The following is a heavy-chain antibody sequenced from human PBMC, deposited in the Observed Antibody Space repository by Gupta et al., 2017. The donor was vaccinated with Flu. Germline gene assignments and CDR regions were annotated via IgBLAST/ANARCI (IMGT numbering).Heavy chain of an antibody. Sequence: QVQLVESGGGVVQPGRPLRLSCAASGFTFSSYGMHWVRQAPGKGLEWVAVISYDGSNKYYADSVQGRFTISRDKSKNTLYLQMNSLRAEDTAVYYCAKDLQLWRFDQVYYYYGMDVWVQGPTVTVSS. V-gene: IGHV3-30*18. J-gene: IGHJ6*02. CDR2: ISYDGSNK. CDR1: GFTFSSYG. D-gene: IGHD5-18*01. CDR3: AKDLQLWRFDQVYYYYGMDV.